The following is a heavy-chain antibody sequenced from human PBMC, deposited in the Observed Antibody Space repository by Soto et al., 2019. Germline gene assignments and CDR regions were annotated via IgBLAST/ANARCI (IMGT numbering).Heavy chain of an antibody. V-gene: IGHV4-34*01. CDR3: ARKSEGIYDSSGYLLDY. CDR1: GGSFSGYY. CDR2: INHSGST. D-gene: IGHD3-22*01. J-gene: IGHJ4*02. Sequence: SETLSLTCAVYGGSFSGYYLSWMRQPPGKGLEWIGEINHSGSTNYNPSLKSRVTISVDTSKNQFSLKLSSVTAADTAVYYCARKSEGIYDSSGYLLDYWGQGTLVTVYS.